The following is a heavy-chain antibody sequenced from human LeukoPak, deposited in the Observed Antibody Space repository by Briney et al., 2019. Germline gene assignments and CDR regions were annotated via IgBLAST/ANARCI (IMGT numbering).Heavy chain of an antibody. CDR2: IKEDGREK. Sequence: GGSLRLSCAASGFIFNNYWMNWVRQAPGKGLEWVASIKEDGREKLYVESLEGRLTIARDNAKESLQLQMRNLRVEDTAVYYCTRALGHSVLAFDVWGQGTVVIVS. D-gene: IGHD3-16*01. CDR3: TRALGHSVLAFDV. CDR1: GFIFNNYW. V-gene: IGHV3-7*03. J-gene: IGHJ3*01.